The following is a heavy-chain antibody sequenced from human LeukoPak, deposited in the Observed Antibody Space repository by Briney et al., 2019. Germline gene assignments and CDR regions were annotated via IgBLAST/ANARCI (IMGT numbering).Heavy chain of an antibody. V-gene: IGHV5-10-1*01. Sequence: PGESLKISCKGSGYSFTTYWISWVRQMPGKGLEWMGRIDPSDSYTNYSPSFQGHVTISADKSISTAYLQWSSLRASDTAMYYCARGKVATFPEGFDYWGQGTLVTVSS. CDR1: GYSFTTYW. CDR2: IDPSDSYT. CDR3: ARGKVATFPEGFDY. J-gene: IGHJ4*02. D-gene: IGHD5-12*01.